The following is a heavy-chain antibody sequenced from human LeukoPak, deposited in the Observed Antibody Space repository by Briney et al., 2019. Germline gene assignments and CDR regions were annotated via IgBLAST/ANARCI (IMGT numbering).Heavy chain of an antibody. CDR2: MNPNSGNT. CDR3: ARSRITMVRGVISGYGY. J-gene: IGHJ4*02. D-gene: IGHD3-10*01. V-gene: IGHV1-8*01. Sequence: GASVKVSCKASGYTFTSYDIHWVRQATGQGLEWMGWMNPNSGNTGYAQKFQGRVTMTRNTSISTAYMELSSLRFEDTAVYYCARSRITMVRGVISGYGYWGQGTLVTVSS. CDR1: GYTFTSYD.